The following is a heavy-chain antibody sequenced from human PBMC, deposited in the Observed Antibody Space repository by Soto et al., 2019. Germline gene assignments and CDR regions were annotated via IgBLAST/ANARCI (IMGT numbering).Heavy chain of an antibody. V-gene: IGHV3-49*04. D-gene: IGHD2-15*01. J-gene: IGHJ2*01. CDR3: TREVVVVAAPLWYFDL. CDR2: IRSKAYGETT. CDR1: GFTFGDYA. Sequence: PGGSLRLSCTASGFTFGDYAMSWVRQAPGKGLEWVGFIRSKAYGETTEYAASVKGRFTISRDDSKSIAYLQMNSLKTEDTAVYYCTREVVVVAAPLWYFDLWGRGTLVTVSS.